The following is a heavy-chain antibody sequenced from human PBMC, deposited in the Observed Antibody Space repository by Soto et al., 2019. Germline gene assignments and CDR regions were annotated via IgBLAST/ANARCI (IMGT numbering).Heavy chain of an antibody. CDR1: GFSLSSSGVG. J-gene: IGHJ4*02. D-gene: IGHD3-10*01. Sequence: QITLKESGPTLVRPTQTLTLTCTFSGFSLSSSGVGVGWIRQPPGKALEWLALIYWDDDKRYSPSLKSRLTITKDTSKNQVVLTLTELDTVDTATYYCARGGWTTYYSPFSDYWGQGTLVTVSS. CDR3: ARGGWTTYYSPFSDY. V-gene: IGHV2-5*02. CDR2: IYWDDDK.